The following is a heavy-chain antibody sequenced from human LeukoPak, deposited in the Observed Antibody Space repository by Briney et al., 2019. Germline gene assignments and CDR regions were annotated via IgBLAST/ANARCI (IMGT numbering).Heavy chain of an antibody. CDR3: ARVMSGYYDSSGYYYANDEADY. J-gene: IGHJ4*02. CDR1: GYTFTSYY. Sequence: ASVKVSCKASGYTFTSYYMHWVRQAPGQGLEWMGIINPSGGSTSYAQKFQGRVTMTRDTSTSTVYMELSSLRSEDTAVYYCARVMSGYYDSSGYYYANDEADYWGQGTLVTVSS. V-gene: IGHV1-46*01. CDR2: INPSGGST. D-gene: IGHD3-22*01.